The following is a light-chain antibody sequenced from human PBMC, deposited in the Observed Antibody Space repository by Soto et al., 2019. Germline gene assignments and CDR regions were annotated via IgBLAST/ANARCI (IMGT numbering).Light chain of an antibody. CDR1: TSDIGSNY. CDR3: GSWDSSLSIGV. J-gene: IGLJ2*01. CDR2: ENH. Sequence: QSALTQPPSVSAAPGQTVTISCSGSTSDIGSNYVSWYQQLPGTAPKLLIYENHNRPAGIPDRFSGSKSGTSATLGITGLQTGDEADYYCGSWDSSLSIGVFGGGTKLTVL. V-gene: IGLV1-51*01.